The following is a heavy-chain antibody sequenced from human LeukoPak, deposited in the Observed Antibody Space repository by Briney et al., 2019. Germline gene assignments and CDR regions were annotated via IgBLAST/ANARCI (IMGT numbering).Heavy chain of an antibody. CDR3: ASFGAVGATTD. CDR1: GFTFSSYA. D-gene: IGHD1-26*01. J-gene: IGHJ4*02. CDR2: ISYDGSNK. V-gene: IGHV3-30*01. Sequence: GRSLRLSCAASGFTFSSYAMRWVRQAPGKGLEWVAVISYDGSNKYYAASVKGRFTISRDNSKNTLYLQMNSLRAEDTAVYYCASFGAVGATTDWGQGTLVTVSS.